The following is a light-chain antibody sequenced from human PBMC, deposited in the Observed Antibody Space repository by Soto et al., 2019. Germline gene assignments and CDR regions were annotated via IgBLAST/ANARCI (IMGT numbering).Light chain of an antibody. Sequence: DIQVTQSSSSLSASVGDRVTITCRASQSIGTYLNWYHQKPGKAPQLLIYGASTLQSGVPSRFSASGSGTHFTLTINSLQPEDFGTYSCQQSYSTPTFGQGTKVEIK. J-gene: IGKJ1*01. CDR3: QQSYSTPT. CDR2: GAS. V-gene: IGKV1-39*01. CDR1: QSIGTY.